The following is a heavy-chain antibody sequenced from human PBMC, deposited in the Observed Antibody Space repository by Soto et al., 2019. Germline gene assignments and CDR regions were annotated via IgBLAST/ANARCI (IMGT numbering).Heavy chain of an antibody. CDR1: GGSNSSYY. CDR3: ARVGITIFGVVIRPTNWFDP. J-gene: IGHJ5*02. CDR2: IYYSGST. Sequence: SETLSLTCTVSGGSNSSYYWSWIRQPPGKGLEWIGYIYYSGSTNYNPSLKSRVTISVDTSKNQFSLKLSSVTAADTAVYYCARVGITIFGVVIRPTNWFDPWGQGTLVTVSS. V-gene: IGHV4-59*01. D-gene: IGHD3-3*01.